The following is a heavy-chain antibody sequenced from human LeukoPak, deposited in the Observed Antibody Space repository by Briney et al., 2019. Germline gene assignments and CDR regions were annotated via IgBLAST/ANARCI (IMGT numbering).Heavy chain of an antibody. CDR3: ARYVGAIDY. V-gene: IGHV4-31*03. J-gene: IGHJ4*02. CDR2: IYYSGST. D-gene: IGHD3-16*01. CDR1: GGSISSSSYY. Sequence: SETLSLTCTVSGGSISSSSYYWGWIRQPPGRGLEWIGYIYYSGSTYYNPSLKSRVTISVDTSKNQFSLKLSSVTAADTAVYYCARYVGAIDYWGQGTLVTVSS.